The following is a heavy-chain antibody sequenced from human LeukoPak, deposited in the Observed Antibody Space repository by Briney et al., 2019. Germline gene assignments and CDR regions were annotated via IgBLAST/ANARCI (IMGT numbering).Heavy chain of an antibody. CDR2: ISAYNGNT. V-gene: IGHV1-18*01. D-gene: IGHD3-3*01. CDR1: GYTFTSYG. Sequence: ASVKVSCKASGYTFTSYGISWVRQAPGQGLEWMGWISAYNGNTNYAQKLQGRVTMTTDTSTSTAYMELRSLRSDDTAVYYCARVRDKYTIFGVVITNYYMDVWGKGTTVTVSS. CDR3: ARVRDKYTIFGVVITNYYMDV. J-gene: IGHJ6*03.